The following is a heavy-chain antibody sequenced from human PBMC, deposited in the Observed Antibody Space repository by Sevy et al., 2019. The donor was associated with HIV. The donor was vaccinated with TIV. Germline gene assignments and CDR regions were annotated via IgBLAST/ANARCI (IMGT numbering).Heavy chain of an antibody. D-gene: IGHD1-26*01. CDR2: IYYNGHI. V-gene: IGHV4-59*08. CDR3: AGENAWGRGYS. CDR1: GGSITSLY. Sequence: SETLSLTCTVSGGSITSLYWNWIRQPPGKGLEWIANIYYNGHINYKPSLKSRVTFSLDTSKNQFYLRLSSVTAADTAMYYCAGENAWGRGYSWGQGTLVTVSS. J-gene: IGHJ4*02.